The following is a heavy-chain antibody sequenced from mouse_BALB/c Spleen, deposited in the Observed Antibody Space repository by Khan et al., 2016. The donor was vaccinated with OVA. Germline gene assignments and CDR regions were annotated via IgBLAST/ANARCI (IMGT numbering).Heavy chain of an antibody. Sequence: VELVESGPGLVAPSQSLSITCTISGFSLTDYGVHWVRQPPGKGLEWLVLMWGDGTTSYNSAIKSRLTIIKDNSKSQVFLKMNSRQTDDTAMYFCARQPYYHYNVMDYWGQGSSVTVSA. D-gene: IGHD2-10*01. CDR3: ARQPYYHYNVMDY. V-gene: IGHV2-6-1*01. J-gene: IGHJ4*01. CDR1: GFSLTDYG. CDR2: MWGDGTT.